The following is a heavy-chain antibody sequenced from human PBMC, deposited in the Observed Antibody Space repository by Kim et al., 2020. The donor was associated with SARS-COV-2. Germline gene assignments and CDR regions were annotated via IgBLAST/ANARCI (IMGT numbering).Heavy chain of an antibody. CDR2: IYYSGST. CDR3: ARHSPARSDSGAPYDAFDI. J-gene: IGHJ3*02. Sequence: SETLSLTCTVSGGSISSYYWSWIRQPPGKGLEWIGYIYYSGSTNYNPSLKSRVTISVDTSKNQFSLKLSSVTAADTAVYYCARHSPARSDSGAPYDAFDIWGQGTMVTVSS. D-gene: IGHD6-25*01. CDR1: GGSISSYY. V-gene: IGHV4-59*08.